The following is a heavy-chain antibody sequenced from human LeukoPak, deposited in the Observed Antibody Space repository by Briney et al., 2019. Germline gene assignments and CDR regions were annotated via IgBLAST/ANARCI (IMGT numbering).Heavy chain of an antibody. CDR1: GFTFSSYA. CDR3: AKADRYCSSTSCFYYFDY. Sequence: GGSLSLSCAASGFTFSSYAMSWVRQAPGKGLEGVSAISGSGGSTYYADSVKGRFTISRDNSKNTLYLQMNSLRAEDTAVYYCAKADRYCSSTSCFYYFDYWGQGTLVTVSS. J-gene: IGHJ4*02. V-gene: IGHV3-23*01. D-gene: IGHD2-2*01. CDR2: ISGSGGST.